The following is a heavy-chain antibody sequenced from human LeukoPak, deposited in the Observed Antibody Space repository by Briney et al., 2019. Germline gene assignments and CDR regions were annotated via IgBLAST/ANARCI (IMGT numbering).Heavy chain of an antibody. CDR1: GYTFTGYY. D-gene: IGHD6-13*01. CDR3: ARVTSSWAGFDY. Sequence: ASIKVSCKASGYTFTGYYIHWVRQAPGQGLEWMGWINPNSGDTNYARKFQGRVTMTRDTSISTAYMELSRLRSDDTAVYYCARVTSSWAGFDYWGQGTLVTVSS. CDR2: INPNSGDT. J-gene: IGHJ4*02. V-gene: IGHV1-2*02.